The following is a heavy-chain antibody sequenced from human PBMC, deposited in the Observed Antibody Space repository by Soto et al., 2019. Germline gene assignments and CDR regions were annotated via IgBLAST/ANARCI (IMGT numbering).Heavy chain of an antibody. J-gene: IGHJ4*02. V-gene: IGHV1-69*05. CDR3: ASGIQLWLRRINNGYSG. D-gene: IGHD5-18*01. CDR1: GGTFSTYA. CDR2: IIPMFGTA. Sequence: QVQLVQSGAEVKKPESSVKVSCKAPGGTFSTYAISWVRQAPGQGLEWMGGIIPMFGTANYAQRFQDRVTXTXXASTNTVYMELSRLRSEDTAVYFCASGIQLWLRRINNGYSGWGQGTLVTVSS.